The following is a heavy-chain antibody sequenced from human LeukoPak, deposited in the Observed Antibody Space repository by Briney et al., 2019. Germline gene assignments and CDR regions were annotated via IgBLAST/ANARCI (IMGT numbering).Heavy chain of an antibody. CDR3: ARARAFGYYYDSSGYSSY. V-gene: IGHV4-61*08. CDR1: GGSVGSAGYY. J-gene: IGHJ4*02. D-gene: IGHD3-22*01. CDR2: IYYIRNT. Sequence: SETLSLTCTVSGGSVGSAGYYWSWIRQPPGGGLEWIGYIYYIRNTNYNPSLKSRVTMSLDPSKNQFSLKLNSVTAADTAVYYCARARAFGYYYDSSGYSSYWGQGTLVTVSS.